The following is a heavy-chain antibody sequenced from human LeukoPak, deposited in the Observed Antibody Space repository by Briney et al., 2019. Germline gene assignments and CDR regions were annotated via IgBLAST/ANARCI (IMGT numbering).Heavy chain of an antibody. V-gene: IGHV7-4-1*02. Sequence: GASVKVSCKASGYTFTSYAMNWVRQAPGQGLEWMGWINTNTGNPTYAQGFTGRFVFSLDTSVSTAYLQISSLKAEDTAVYYCARDGGLRFLEWLPFSRYNWFDPWGQGTLVTVSS. CDR2: INTNTGNP. CDR1: GYTFTSYA. J-gene: IGHJ5*02. D-gene: IGHD3-3*01. CDR3: ARDGGLRFLEWLPFSRYNWFDP.